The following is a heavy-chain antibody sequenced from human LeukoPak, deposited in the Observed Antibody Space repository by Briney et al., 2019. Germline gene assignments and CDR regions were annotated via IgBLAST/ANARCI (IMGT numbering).Heavy chain of an antibody. J-gene: IGHJ4*02. CDR1: GFTFSNYA. CDR3: VIWGDYDVLTGYYVPDY. CDR2: ITGSGTNR. V-gene: IGHV3-23*01. Sequence: GASLRLSCVASGFTFSNYAMSWVRPAPGKGLEWVSAITGSGTNRYYAHSLKGRFTTSRDNSKNTVFLQMNSLRHEDTAIYYCVIWGDYDVLTGYYVPDYWGQGTLVTVAS. D-gene: IGHD3-9*01.